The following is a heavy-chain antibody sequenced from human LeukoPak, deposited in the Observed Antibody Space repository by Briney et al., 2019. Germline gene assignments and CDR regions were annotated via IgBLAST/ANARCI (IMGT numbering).Heavy chain of an antibody. CDR3: AREGSSTWYGAFDI. CDR2: ISSSSSTI. Sequence: GGSLRLSCAVFGFTFSNKSMNWVRQAPGKGLEWVSYISSSSSTIYQADSVKGRFTISRDNAKNSLYLQMNSLRDEDTAVYYCAREGSSTWYGAFDIWGQGTMVIVSS. CDR1: GFTFSNKS. V-gene: IGHV3-48*02. J-gene: IGHJ3*02. D-gene: IGHD6-13*01.